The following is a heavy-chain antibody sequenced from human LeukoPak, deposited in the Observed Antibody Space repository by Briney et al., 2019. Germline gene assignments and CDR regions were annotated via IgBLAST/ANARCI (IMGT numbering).Heavy chain of an antibody. CDR1: GFTFSGHS. CDR2: ISGSSRNI. V-gene: IGHV3-21*01. Sequence: GGSLRLSCVASGFTFSGHSMNWVRQAPGKGLEWVSSISGSSRNIYYTDSVRGRFTISRDNAKNSLYLQMNSLRAEDTAVYFCARDLTIQLWLRYYYYGMDVWGQGTTVTVSS. D-gene: IGHD5-18*01. J-gene: IGHJ6*02. CDR3: ARDLTIQLWLRYYYYGMDV.